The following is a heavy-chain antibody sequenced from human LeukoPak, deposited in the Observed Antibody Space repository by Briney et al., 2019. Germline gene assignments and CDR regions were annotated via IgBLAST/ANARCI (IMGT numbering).Heavy chain of an antibody. Sequence: GGSLRLSCAASGFTFSSYWMHWVRQAPGKGLVWVSRINSDGSSTSYADSVKGRFTISRDNAKNTLYLQMDSLRAEDTAVYYCARYNIAVAGFDYWGQGTLVTVSS. D-gene: IGHD6-19*01. J-gene: IGHJ4*02. CDR1: GFTFSSYW. V-gene: IGHV3-74*01. CDR3: ARYNIAVAGFDY. CDR2: INSDGSST.